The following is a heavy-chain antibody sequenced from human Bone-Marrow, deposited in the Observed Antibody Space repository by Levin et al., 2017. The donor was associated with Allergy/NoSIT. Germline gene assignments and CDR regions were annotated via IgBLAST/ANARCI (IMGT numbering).Heavy chain of an antibody. V-gene: IGHV4-59*01. D-gene: IGHD5/OR15-5a*01. CDR3: AGGFSVYDPLDY. CDR2: SFYSGIT. Sequence: PSETLSLTCTVSGDSISRYYWTWIRQPPGKGLEWIGYSFYSGITNYSPSLKSRVSISIDMSKNQFSLTLNSVTAADTAVYFCAGGFSVYDPLDYWGQGTLVSVSS. CDR1: GDSISRYY. J-gene: IGHJ4*02.